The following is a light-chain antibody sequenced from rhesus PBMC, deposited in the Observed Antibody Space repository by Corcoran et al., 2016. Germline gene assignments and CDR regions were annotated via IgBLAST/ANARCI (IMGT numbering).Light chain of an antibody. CDR3: AIWDDRLNTYI. V-gene: IGLV1S4*01. CDR1: SSNIGGKN. J-gene: IGLJ1*01. CDR2: YSN. Sequence: QSALTQPPSASGAPGQSVTMSCSGSSSNIGGKNVYWYQQLPGTAPKLLIYYSNQRPSGVPDRFSGSKSGTSASLAITGLRSEDEADYYCAIWDDRLNTYIFGVGTRLTVL.